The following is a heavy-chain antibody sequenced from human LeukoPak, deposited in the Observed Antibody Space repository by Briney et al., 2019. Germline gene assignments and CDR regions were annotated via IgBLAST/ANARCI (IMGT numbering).Heavy chain of an antibody. Sequence: GGSLRLSCATSGFPFSGFSMTWVRQAPGKGLEWISTTNSGGTTTYYAESVKGRFTISRDNFKNALYLQMSSLRVEDTAIYYCAKQSYARSLGEGGPGNLVPVSP. D-gene: IGHD3-10*02. J-gene: IGHJ4*02. CDR2: TNSGGTTT. CDR3: AKQSYARSLGE. V-gene: IGHV3-23*01. CDR1: GFPFSGFS.